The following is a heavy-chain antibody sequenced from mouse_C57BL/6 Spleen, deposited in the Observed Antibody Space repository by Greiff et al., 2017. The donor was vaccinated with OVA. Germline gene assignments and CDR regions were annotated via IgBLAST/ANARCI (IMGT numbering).Heavy chain of an antibody. CDR2: IYPGDGDT. D-gene: IGHD1-1*01. CDR1: GYAFSSSW. CDR3: ARKGGGSSSWFAY. J-gene: IGHJ3*01. Sequence: QVQLKQSGPELVKPGASVKISCKASGYAFSSSWMNWVKQRPGKGLEWIGRIYPGDGDTNYNGKFKGKATLTADKSSSTAYMQLSSLTSEDSAVYFCARKGGGSSSWFAYWGQGTLVTVSA. V-gene: IGHV1-82*01.